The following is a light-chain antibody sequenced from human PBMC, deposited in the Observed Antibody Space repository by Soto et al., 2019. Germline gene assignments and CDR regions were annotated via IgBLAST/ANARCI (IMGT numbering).Light chain of an antibody. V-gene: IGLV2-14*01. CDR1: SSDVGGYNF. CDR2: EVS. CDR3: SSYTSSSTPVV. J-gene: IGLJ2*01. Sequence: SALTQPASVFGSPGQSITFSCTGTSSDVGGYNFVSWYQQHPGKAPKLMIYEVSNRPSGVSNRFSGSKSGNTASLTISGLQAEDEADYYCSSYTSSSTPVVFGGGTKLTVL.